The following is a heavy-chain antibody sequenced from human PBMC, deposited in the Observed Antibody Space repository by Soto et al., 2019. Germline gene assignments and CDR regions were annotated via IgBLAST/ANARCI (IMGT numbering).Heavy chain of an antibody. CDR1: GFTFSSYG. Sequence: LRLSCAASGFTFSSYGMHWVRQAPGKGLEWVAVIWYDGSSKYYADSVKGRFTTSRDNSKNTLYLQMNSLRAEDTAVYYCARGSPPNTDFDYWGREPWSPSPQ. CDR3: ARGSPPNTDFDY. V-gene: IGHV3-33*01. J-gene: IGHJ4*02. CDR2: IWYDGSSK.